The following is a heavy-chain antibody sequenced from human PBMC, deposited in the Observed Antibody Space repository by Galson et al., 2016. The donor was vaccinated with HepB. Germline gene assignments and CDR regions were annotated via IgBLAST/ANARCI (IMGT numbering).Heavy chain of an antibody. CDR2: ISVNNGNT. J-gene: IGHJ3*02. V-gene: IGHV1-18*01. CDR1: GYPFINYG. CDR3: ARDRRKYFDFWSGTGGAFDI. Sequence: SVKVSCKASGYPFINYGINWLRQAPGQGLEWMGWISVNNGNTNYAQKYQDRVTLTRDTSTSTVYMEVGSLRYDDTATYYCARDRRKYFDFWSGTGGAFDIWGQGTMVTVSS. D-gene: IGHD3-3*01.